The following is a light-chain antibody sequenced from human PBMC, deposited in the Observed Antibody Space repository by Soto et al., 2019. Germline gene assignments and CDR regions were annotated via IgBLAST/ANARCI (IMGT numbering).Light chain of an antibody. CDR3: QQYENLPT. J-gene: IGKJ5*01. V-gene: IGKV1-33*01. CDR1: QNINNY. CDR2: DAS. Sequence: DIQMTQSPSSLSASVGDVVAIAFQASQNINNYLNWYQQKPGRAPKLLIYDASNLEAGVPSRFRGSGSGTDFTFTISRLQPEDIATYYCQQYENLPTFGQGTRLEIK.